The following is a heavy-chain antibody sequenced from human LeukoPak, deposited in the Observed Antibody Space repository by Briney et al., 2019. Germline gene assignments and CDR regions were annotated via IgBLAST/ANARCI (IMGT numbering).Heavy chain of an antibody. D-gene: IGHD2/OR15-2a*01. Sequence: GGSLRLSCAASGFTFGSYWMTWVRQAPGKGLEWVANIKQDGSEKYYVDSVKGRFTISRDNAKNSLFLQMNSLRAEDTAVYYCARERIFSYWGQGTLVTVSS. CDR1: GFTFGSYW. J-gene: IGHJ4*02. CDR2: IKQDGSEK. CDR3: ARERIFSY. V-gene: IGHV3-7*01.